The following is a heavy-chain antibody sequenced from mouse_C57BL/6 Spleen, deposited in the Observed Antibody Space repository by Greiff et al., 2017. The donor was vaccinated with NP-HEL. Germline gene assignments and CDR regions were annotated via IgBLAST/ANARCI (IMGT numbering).Heavy chain of an antibody. J-gene: IGHJ1*03. D-gene: IGHD2-5*01. V-gene: IGHV1-4*01. CDR2: INPSSGYT. CDR1: GYTFTSYT. Sequence: VQLQQSGAELARPGASVKMSCKASGYTFTSYTMHWVKQRPGQGLEWIGYINPSSGYTKYNQKFKDKATLTADKSSSTAYMQLSSLTSEYSAVYYCAREGDYSNYVRYFDVWGTGTTVTVSS. CDR3: AREGDYSNYVRYFDV.